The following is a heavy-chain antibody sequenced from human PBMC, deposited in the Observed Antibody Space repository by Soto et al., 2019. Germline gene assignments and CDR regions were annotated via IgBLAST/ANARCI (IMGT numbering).Heavy chain of an antibody. CDR3: AKVLSSSYYFDY. D-gene: IGHD6-6*01. Sequence: GGSLRLSCAASGFTFSSYGMHWVRQAPGKGLEWVAVISYDGSNKYYADSVKGRFTISRDNSKNTLYLQMNSLRAEGAAVYYCAKVLSSSYYFDYWGQGTLVTVSS. CDR2: ISYDGSNK. V-gene: IGHV3-30*18. CDR1: GFTFSSYG. J-gene: IGHJ4*02.